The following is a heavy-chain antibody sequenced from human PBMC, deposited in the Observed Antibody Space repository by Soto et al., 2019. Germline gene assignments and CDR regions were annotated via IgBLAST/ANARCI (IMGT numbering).Heavy chain of an antibody. Sequence: GGALRLSCAASGFTFSSYSMNWVRQAPGKGLEWVSSISSSSSYIYYADSVKGRFTISRDNAKNSLYLQMNSLRAEDTAVYYCARVPVEMATIRKAFDIWGQGPMVPVSS. CDR2: ISSSSSYI. J-gene: IGHJ3*02. V-gene: IGHV3-21*01. D-gene: IGHD5-12*01. CDR3: ARVPVEMATIRKAFDI. CDR1: GFTFSSYS.